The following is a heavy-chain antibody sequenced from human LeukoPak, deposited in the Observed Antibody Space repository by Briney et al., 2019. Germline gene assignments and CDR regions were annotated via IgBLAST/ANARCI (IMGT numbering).Heavy chain of an antibody. CDR1: GYTFTSYY. V-gene: IGHV1-46*01. Sequence: ASVKVSRKASGYTFTSYYMHWVRQAPGQGLEWLGIINPSGGSASYAQKFQGRVTMTRDTSTSTVYMELSSLRSEDTAVYYCASMPQSFASSGPIGIIDYWGQGTLVTVSS. CDR2: INPSGGSA. D-gene: IGHD3-22*01. CDR3: ASMPQSFASSGPIGIIDY. J-gene: IGHJ4*02.